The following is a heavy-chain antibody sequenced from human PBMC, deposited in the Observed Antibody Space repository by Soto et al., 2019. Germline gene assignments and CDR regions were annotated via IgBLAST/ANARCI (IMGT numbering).Heavy chain of an antibody. Sequence: ASVKVSCKACGFTFTSSAVQWVRQARGQRLEWIGWIVVGSGNTNYAQKFQERVTITRDMSTSTAYMELSSLRSEDTAVYYCAAATFYYCGMDVWGQGTTVTVAS. CDR2: IVVGSGNT. CDR3: AAATFYYCGMDV. CDR1: GFTFTSSA. V-gene: IGHV1-58*01. J-gene: IGHJ6*02.